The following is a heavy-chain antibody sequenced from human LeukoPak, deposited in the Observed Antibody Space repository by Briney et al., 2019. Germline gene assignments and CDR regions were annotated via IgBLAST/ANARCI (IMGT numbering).Heavy chain of an antibody. D-gene: IGHD1-1*01. V-gene: IGHV3-74*01. CDR2: INTDGSST. J-gene: IGHJ4*02. CDR3: ARGYAYFDY. CDR1: GFTFSSYW. Sequence: GGSLRLSCAASGFTFSSYWMHWGLQAPGKGLVWVSRINTDGSSTSYADSVKGRFTISRDNAKNTLYLQMNSLRAEDTAVYYCARGYAYFDYWGQGTLVTVSS.